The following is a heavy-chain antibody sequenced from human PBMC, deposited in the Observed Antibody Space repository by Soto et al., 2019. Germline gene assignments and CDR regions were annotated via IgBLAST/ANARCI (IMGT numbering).Heavy chain of an antibody. Sequence: EVQLVESGGGLVQPGGSLRLSCVASGFTFSTSDMHWVRQTTGKRLEWVSGIGTAGDTYYPDSVKGRFTISRENAKNSLYLQMNSLRAGDTAVYYRTRAVGGMDVWGQGTTVTVSS. CDR2: IGTAGDT. CDR3: TRAVGGMDV. CDR1: GFTFSTSD. V-gene: IGHV3-13*04. J-gene: IGHJ6*02.